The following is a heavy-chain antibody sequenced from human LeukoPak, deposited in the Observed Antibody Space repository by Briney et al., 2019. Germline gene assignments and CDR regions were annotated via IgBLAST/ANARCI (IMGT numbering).Heavy chain of an antibody. CDR3: ARSPGYCSSTRCFDVNWFDP. Sequence: DPSETLSLTCTVSGGPISSSIYYWGWIRQPPGKGLEWIGSIDYSGSTFYNPSLKSRVTISVDTSKNQFSLKLSSVTAADTAVYYCARSPGYCSSTRCFDVNWFDPWGQGTLVTVSS. V-gene: IGHV4-39*01. D-gene: IGHD2-2*01. CDR1: GGPISSSIYY. CDR2: IDYSGST. J-gene: IGHJ5*02.